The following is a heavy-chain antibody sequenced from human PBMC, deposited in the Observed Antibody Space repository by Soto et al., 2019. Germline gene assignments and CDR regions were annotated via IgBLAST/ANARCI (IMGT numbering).Heavy chain of an antibody. CDR1: GGSISSSSYY. D-gene: IGHD2-15*01. CDR3: ARALSGYCSGGTCYSPGAFDI. CDR2: IYYSGST. V-gene: IGHV4-39*07. J-gene: IGHJ3*02. Sequence: LSLTCTVSGGSISSSSYYWGWIRQPPGKGLEWIGSIYYSGSTYYNPSLKSRVTISVDTSKNQFSLKLSSVTAADTAVYYCARALSGYCSGGTCYSPGAFDIWGQGTMVTVSS.